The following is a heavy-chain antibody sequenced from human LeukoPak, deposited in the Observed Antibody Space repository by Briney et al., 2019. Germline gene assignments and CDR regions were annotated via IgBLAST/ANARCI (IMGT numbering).Heavy chain of an antibody. J-gene: IGHJ4*02. CDR3: ARATAIYCSGGSCYDSPINEVPFDY. D-gene: IGHD2-15*01. CDR1: GGSFSGYY. V-gene: IGHV4-34*01. CDR2: IKHSGST. Sequence: SSEALSLTCAVYGGSFSGYYWSWIRQPPGKGLEWIGEIKHSGSTNYNPSLKSRVTIAVDTPKNHFSLKLSSMTAEDTAVYHCARATAIYCSGGSCYDSPINEVPFDYWGQGTLATVSS.